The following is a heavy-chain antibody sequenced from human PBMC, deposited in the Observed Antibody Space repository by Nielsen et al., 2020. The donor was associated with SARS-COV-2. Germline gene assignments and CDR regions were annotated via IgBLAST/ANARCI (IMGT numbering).Heavy chain of an antibody. CDR1: GFTFSTYG. Sequence: GSLRLSCAASGFTFSTYGMNWVRQAPGKGLEWVASISGDSNYIFYSELVKGRFTMSRDNGKNSLYLQMNTLRSEDTALYYCTRGFYSQSDCWGQGTLVTVSS. CDR2: ISGDSNYI. J-gene: IGHJ4*02. V-gene: IGHV3-21*01. CDR3: TRGFYSQSDC. D-gene: IGHD2-15*01.